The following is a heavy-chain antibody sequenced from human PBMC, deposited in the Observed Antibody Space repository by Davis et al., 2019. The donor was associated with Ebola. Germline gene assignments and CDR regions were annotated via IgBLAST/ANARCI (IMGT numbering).Heavy chain of an antibody. CDR2: IYSGGST. CDR1: GFTVSSNY. D-gene: IGHD3-10*01. Sequence: GESLKISCAASGFTVSSNYMSWVRQAPGKGLEWVSVIYSGGSTYYADSVKGRFTISRENAKNSLYLQMNSLRDEDTAVYYCARDWFGETDWGQGTLVTVSS. CDR3: ARDWFGETD. V-gene: IGHV3-66*01. J-gene: IGHJ4*02.